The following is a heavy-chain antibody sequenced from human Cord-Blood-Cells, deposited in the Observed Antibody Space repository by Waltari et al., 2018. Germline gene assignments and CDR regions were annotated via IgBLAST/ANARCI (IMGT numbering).Heavy chain of an antibody. V-gene: IGHV4-39*01. CDR2: IYYSRST. CDR3: ARPPYCTNGVCYKYFQH. J-gene: IGHJ1*01. Sequence: QLQLQESGPGLVKPSETLSLTCTVSGGSISSSSYYWGWIRQPPGKGLEWIGCIYYSRSTYYNPSLKSRVTISVDTSKNQFSLKLSSVTAADTAVYYCARPPYCTNGVCYKYFQHWGQGTLVTVSS. CDR1: GGSISSSSYY. D-gene: IGHD2-8*01.